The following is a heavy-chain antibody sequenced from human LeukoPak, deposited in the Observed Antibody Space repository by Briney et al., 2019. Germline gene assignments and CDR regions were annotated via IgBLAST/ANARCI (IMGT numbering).Heavy chain of an antibody. CDR3: AKENAGRTTGFDY. CDR2: ISGSGAEI. J-gene: IGHJ4*02. CDR1: GFTFSSYG. D-gene: IGHD1-1*01. Sequence: GGTLRLSCAASGFTFSSYGMSWVRQAPGKGLEWVSAISGSGAEIYYADSVQGRFTISRDNSKSTLYLQMNSLRDDDTAIYYCAKENAGRTTGFDYWGQGTLVTVSS. V-gene: IGHV3-23*01.